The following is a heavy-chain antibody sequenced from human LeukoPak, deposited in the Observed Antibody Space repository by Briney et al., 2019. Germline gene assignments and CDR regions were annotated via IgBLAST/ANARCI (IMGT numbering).Heavy chain of an antibody. CDR2: VYSGGST. Sequence: GGSLRLSCAASGFTVSNNYMSWVRQVPGKGLEWVSVVYSGGSTNYADSVNGRFTISRDNFKNTLYLQMNSLRAEDTAVYYCARVLADNSGWYHFDYWGQGTLVAVSS. V-gene: IGHV3-66*02. J-gene: IGHJ4*02. CDR3: ARVLADNSGWYHFDY. D-gene: IGHD6-19*01. CDR1: GFTVSNNY.